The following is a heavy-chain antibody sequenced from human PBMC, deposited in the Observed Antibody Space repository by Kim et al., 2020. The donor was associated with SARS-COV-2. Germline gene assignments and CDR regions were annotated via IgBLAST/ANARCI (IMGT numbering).Heavy chain of an antibody. CDR3: TRINCSGGRCQGQADF. V-gene: IGHV4-39*07. CDR1: GGSISSSDYY. D-gene: IGHD2-15*01. J-gene: IGHJ4*01. Sequence: SETLSLTCTVSGGSISSSDYYWGWNRQPPGKALEWIGSIYYTGQTFYNPSLTSRATILIDTSKNQFSLKLTSMTAADTAVYRCTRINCSGGRCQGQADFWGRGTLVTVSS. CDR2: IYYTGQT.